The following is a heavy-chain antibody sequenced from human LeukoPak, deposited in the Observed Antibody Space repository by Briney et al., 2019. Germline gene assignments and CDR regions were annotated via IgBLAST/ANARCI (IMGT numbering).Heavy chain of an antibody. CDR3: AGEEKAQYCSGGSCYQNYYMDV. Sequence: GGSLRLSCAASGFTFSSYSMNWVRQAPGKGLEWVSSISSSSSYIYYADSVKGRFTISRDNAKNSLCLQMNSLRAEDTAVYYCAGEEKAQYCSGGSCYQNYYMDVWGKGTTVTVSS. CDR1: GFTFSSYS. D-gene: IGHD2-15*01. J-gene: IGHJ6*03. V-gene: IGHV3-21*01. CDR2: ISSSSSYI.